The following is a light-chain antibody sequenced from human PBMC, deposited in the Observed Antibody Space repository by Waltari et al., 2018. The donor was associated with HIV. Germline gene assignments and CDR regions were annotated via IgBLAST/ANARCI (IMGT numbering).Light chain of an antibody. CDR1: QTGSSNY. J-gene: IGKJ4*01. CDR2: AAS. Sequence: EKVLTQSLGTLSLSPRERATLSCRASQTGSSNYLDWYPQKPGQAPRLLIYAASSRAAGTPDRFSGSGCGTEFTLTIGRLEPEDFSVYYCEERAGSSITFGGATKVEIK. CDR3: EERAGSSIT. V-gene: IGKV3-20*01.